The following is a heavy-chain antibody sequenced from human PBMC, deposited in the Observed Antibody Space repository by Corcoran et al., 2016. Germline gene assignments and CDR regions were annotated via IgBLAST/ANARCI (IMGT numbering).Heavy chain of an antibody. CDR3: AGGPDYDILTGYYGYYYYGMDV. CDR1: GGSFSGYY. D-gene: IGHD3-9*01. CDR2: INHSGST. V-gene: IGHV4-34*01. Sequence: QVQLQQWGAGLLKPSETLSLTCAVYGGSFSGYYWSWIRQPPGKGLEWIGEINHSGSTNYNPSLKSRVTISVDTSKNQFSLKLSSLTAADTAVYYCAGGPDYDILTGYYGYYYYGMDVWGQGTTVTVSS. J-gene: IGHJ6*02.